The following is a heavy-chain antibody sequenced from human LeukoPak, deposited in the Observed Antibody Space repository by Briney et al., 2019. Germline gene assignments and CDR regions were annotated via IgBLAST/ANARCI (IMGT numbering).Heavy chain of an antibody. J-gene: IGHJ5*02. CDR1: GYSISSGFY. D-gene: IGHD6-19*01. Sequence: PSETLSLTCSVSGYSISSGFYWGWIRQPPGKGLEWIGSINHSGSTNYNPSLKSRVTISVDTSKNQFSLKLSSVTAADTAVYYCARDDEAVTGSLNNWFDPWGQGTLVTVSS. CDR3: ARDDEAVTGSLNNWFDP. CDR2: INHSGST. V-gene: IGHV4-38-2*02.